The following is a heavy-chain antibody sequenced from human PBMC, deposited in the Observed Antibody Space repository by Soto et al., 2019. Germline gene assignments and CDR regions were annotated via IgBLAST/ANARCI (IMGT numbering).Heavy chain of an antibody. CDR3: ARGRLGGTRNGYYYYYGMDV. V-gene: IGHV6-1*01. J-gene: IGHJ6*02. D-gene: IGHD1-1*01. CDR2: TYYRSKWYN. Sequence: PSQTLSLTCAISGDSVSSNSAAWNWIRQSPSRGLEWLGRTYYRSKWYNDYAVSVKSRITINPDTSKNQFSLQLNSVTPEDTAVYYCARGRLGGTRNGYYYYYGMDVWGQGTTVTVSS. CDR1: GDSVSSNSAA.